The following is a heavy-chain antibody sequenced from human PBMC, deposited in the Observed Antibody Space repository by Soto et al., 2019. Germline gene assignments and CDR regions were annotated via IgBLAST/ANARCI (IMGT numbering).Heavy chain of an antibody. CDR3: ARGGPSWYRSGQFDY. J-gene: IGHJ4*02. CDR2: MNPNSGNT. V-gene: IGHV1-8*01. CDR1: GYTFTIYD. Sequence: ASVXVSCKASGYTFTIYDINWLRQATGQGLEWMGWMNPNSGNTGYAQKFQGRVTMTRNTSISTAYMELSSLRSEDTAVYYCARGGPSWYRSGQFDYWGQGTLVTVYS. D-gene: IGHD6-19*01.